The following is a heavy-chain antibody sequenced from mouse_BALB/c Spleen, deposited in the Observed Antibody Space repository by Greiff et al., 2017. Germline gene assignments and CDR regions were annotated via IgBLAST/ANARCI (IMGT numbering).Heavy chain of an antibody. V-gene: IGHV2-9*02. CDR1: GFSLTSYG. D-gene: IGHD1-2*01. J-gene: IGHJ3*01. CDR2: IWAGGST. Sequence: VQRVESGPGLVAPSQSLSITCTVSGFSLTSYGVHWVRQPPGKGLEWLGVIWAGGSTNYNSALMSRLSISKDNSKSQVFLKMNSLQTDDTAMYYCAREEILRLLFAYWGQGTLVTVSA. CDR3: AREEILRLLFAY.